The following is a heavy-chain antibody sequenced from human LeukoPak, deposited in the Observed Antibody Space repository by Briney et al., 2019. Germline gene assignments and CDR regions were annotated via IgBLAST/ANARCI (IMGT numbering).Heavy chain of an antibody. V-gene: IGHV3-7*01. CDR3: TRDRSRAEDD. CDR1: GFTISGHW. J-gene: IGHJ4*02. D-gene: IGHD1-14*01. Sequence: PGGSLRLSYAASGFTISGHWMSWVRQAPGKGLEWVANINQGGSDKYYVDSVKGRFTISRDNANNLLYLQMNSLRGEDTAVYYCTRDRSRAEDDWGQGTLVTVSS. CDR2: INQGGSDK.